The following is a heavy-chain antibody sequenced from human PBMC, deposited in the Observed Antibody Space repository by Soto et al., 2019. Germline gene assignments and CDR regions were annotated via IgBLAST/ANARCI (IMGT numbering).Heavy chain of an antibody. V-gene: IGHV3-23*01. CDR2: ISGSGGNT. J-gene: IGHJ6*02. Sequence: GGSLRLSCAASGFTFSSYAMSWVRQAPGKGLEWVSAISGSGGNTYYADSVKGRFTISRDNSKNTLYLQMNSLRAEDTAVYFCAKERSGHYDMDVWGQGTTVTVSS. D-gene: IGHD3-10*01. CDR1: GFTFSSYA. CDR3: AKERSGHYDMDV.